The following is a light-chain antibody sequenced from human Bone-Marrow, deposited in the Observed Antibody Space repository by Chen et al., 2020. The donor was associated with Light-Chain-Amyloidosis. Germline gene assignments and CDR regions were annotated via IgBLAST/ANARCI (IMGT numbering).Light chain of an antibody. Sequence: SYVLTQPSSVSVAPGQTATIACGGNNIGSTSVHWYQQTPGQAPLLVVYDDSERPAGIPERWSGCKSGNTATLTIGRVEAEDEADYDWQVWDRRSDRPVFGGGTKLTVL. CDR2: DDS. CDR1: NIGSTS. J-gene: IGLJ3*02. V-gene: IGLV3-21*02. CDR3: QVWDRRSDRPV.